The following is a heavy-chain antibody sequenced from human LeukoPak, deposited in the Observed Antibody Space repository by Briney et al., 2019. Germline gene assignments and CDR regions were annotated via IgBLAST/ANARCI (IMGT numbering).Heavy chain of an antibody. Sequence: PGGSLRLSCATSGFTFSTYAMSWVRQAPGKGLERVSLISGSGSGTHYADSVKGRFTISRDNSKNMLYLHMNTLRADDTAVYYCARSGTEDGYNIYFDHWGQGTLVTVSS. CDR2: ISGSGSGT. V-gene: IGHV3-23*01. CDR1: GFTFSTYA. D-gene: IGHD5-24*01. CDR3: ARSGTEDGYNIYFDH. J-gene: IGHJ4*02.